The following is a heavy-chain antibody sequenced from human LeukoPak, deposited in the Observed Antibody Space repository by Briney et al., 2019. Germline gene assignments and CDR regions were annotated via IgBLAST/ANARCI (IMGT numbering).Heavy chain of an antibody. Sequence: SETLSLTCTVSDGSISSYYWGWIRQPPGKGLEWIGYIYYSGSTNYNPSLKSRVTISADTSKNQFSLKLSSVTAADTAVYYCARGLPYYDILTGYYLNAFDIWGQGTMVTVSS. J-gene: IGHJ3*02. CDR2: IYYSGST. D-gene: IGHD3-9*01. CDR1: DGSISSYY. CDR3: ARGLPYYDILTGYYLNAFDI. V-gene: IGHV4-59*01.